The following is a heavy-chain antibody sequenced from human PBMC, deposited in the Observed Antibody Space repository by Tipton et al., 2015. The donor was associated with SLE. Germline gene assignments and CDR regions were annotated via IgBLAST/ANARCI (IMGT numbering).Heavy chain of an antibody. CDR3: ARVLDYDILTGYFTGFDY. J-gene: IGHJ4*02. Sequence: LRLSCAVYGGSFSGYYWSWIRQPPGRGLEWIGEINHSGSTNYNPSLKSRVTISVDTSKNQFSLKLSSVTAADTAVYYCARVLDYDILTGYFTGFDYWGQGTLVTVSS. CDR1: GGSFSGYY. V-gene: IGHV4-34*01. D-gene: IGHD3-9*01. CDR2: INHSGST.